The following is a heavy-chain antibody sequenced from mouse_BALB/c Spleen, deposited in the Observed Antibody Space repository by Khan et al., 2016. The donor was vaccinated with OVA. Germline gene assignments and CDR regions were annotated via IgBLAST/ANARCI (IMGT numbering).Heavy chain of an antibody. J-gene: IGHJ4*01. CDR2: IWAGGGT. CDR3: ARAYYRDDGYYAMDF. CDR1: GFSLSRYN. Sequence: VQLQESGPGLVAPSQSLSITCTVSGFSLSRYNIHWVRQPPGKGLEWLGMIWAGGGTDYNSTLKSRLNISKDNSKSQVFLKRNSLQTDDTAMYYCARAYYRDDGYYAMDFWGQGTSVTVSS. D-gene: IGHD2-14*01. V-gene: IGHV2-6-4*01.